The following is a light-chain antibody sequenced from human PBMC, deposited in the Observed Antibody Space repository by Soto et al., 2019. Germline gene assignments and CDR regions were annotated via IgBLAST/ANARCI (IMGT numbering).Light chain of an antibody. Sequence: SYDLTQPLSVSVALGQTARITCGGNNIGNKNVHWYQQKPGQAPVLVIYRDSNRPSGIPERFSGSNSGNTATLTISRAQAGDEADYYCQVWDSSTAVFGGGTKLTVL. CDR2: RDS. V-gene: IGLV3-9*01. CDR3: QVWDSSTAV. J-gene: IGLJ2*01. CDR1: NIGNKN.